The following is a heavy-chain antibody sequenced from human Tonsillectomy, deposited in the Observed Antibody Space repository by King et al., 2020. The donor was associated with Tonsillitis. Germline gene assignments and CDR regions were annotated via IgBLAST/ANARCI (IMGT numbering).Heavy chain of an antibody. V-gene: IGHV3-23*04. CDR2: ISDSGDRK. CDR3: AKYCSGGCCFDY. CDR1: GFTFSSYA. Sequence: VQLVESGGGLVQPGGSLRLSCAASGFTFSSYAMSWVRQAPGKGLEWVSIISDSGDRKYYADSVKGRFTISRDNSKNTLYLQMNSLRAEDTAVYYCAKYCSGGCCFDYWGQGTLVTVSS. J-gene: IGHJ4*02. D-gene: IGHD2-15*01.